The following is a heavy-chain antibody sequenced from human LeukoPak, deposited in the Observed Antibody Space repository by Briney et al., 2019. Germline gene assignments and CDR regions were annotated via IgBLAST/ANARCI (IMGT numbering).Heavy chain of an antibody. Sequence: PSETLSLTCAVYGGPFSGYYWSWIRQPPGKGLEWIGYIYYSGSTNYNPSLKSRVTISVDTSKNQFSLKLSSVTAADTAVYYCARVVWFGELLSSWFDPWGQGTLVTVSS. CDR3: ARVVWFGELLSSWFDP. CDR2: IYYSGST. CDR1: GGPFSGYY. V-gene: IGHV4-59*08. J-gene: IGHJ5*02. D-gene: IGHD3-10*01.